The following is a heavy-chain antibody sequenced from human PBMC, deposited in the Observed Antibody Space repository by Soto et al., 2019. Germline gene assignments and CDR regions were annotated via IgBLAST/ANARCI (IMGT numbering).Heavy chain of an antibody. J-gene: IGHJ5*02. D-gene: IGHD1-26*01. CDR3: VREKSDSGSYGEFDP. CDR1: GYSISSSNW. CDR2: IYYSGST. V-gene: IGHV4-28*03. Sequence: SETLSLTCAVSGYSISSSNWWGWIRQPPGKGLEWIGYIYYSGSTYHNPSLKSRATMSVDTSKNQFSLKLNSVTAVDTAVYYCVREKSDSGSYGEFDPWGQGTLVTVSS.